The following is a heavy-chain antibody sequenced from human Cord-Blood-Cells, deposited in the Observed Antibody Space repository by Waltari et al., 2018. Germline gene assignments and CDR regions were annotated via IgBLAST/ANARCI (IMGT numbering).Heavy chain of an antibody. Sequence: QVQLQQWGAGLLKPSETLSLTCAVYGGSFSGYYWSWIRQPPGKGLEWIGEINHSGSTNYNPSLKSRVTISVDTSKNQFSLKLSSVTAADTAVYYCASIFGVVIKAFDIWGQGTMVTVSS. CDR2: INHSGST. CDR1: GGSFSGYY. V-gene: IGHV4-34*01. CDR3: ASIFGVVIKAFDI. D-gene: IGHD3-3*01. J-gene: IGHJ3*02.